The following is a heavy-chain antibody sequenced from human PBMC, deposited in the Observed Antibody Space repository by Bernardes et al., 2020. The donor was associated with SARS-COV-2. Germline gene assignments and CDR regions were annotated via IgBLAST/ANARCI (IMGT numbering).Heavy chain of an antibody. D-gene: IGHD3-10*02. J-gene: IGHJ3*02. CDR3: ARSVFGVPYAFDI. V-gene: IGHV3-20*01. Sequence: GGSLRLSCAASGFTFDDYGMSWVRQAPGKGLEWVSGINWNGGSTGYADSVKGQFTISRDNAKNSLYLQMNSLRAEDTALYHCARSVFGVPYAFDIWGQGTMVTVSS. CDR2: INWNGGST. CDR1: GFTFDDYG.